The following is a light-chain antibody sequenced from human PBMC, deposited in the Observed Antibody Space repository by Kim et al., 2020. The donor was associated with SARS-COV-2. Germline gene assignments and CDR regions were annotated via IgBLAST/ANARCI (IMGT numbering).Light chain of an antibody. CDR2: WAS. Sequence: RATINCKSSQSVLYSSNNKNYLAWYQQKPGQPPKLLIYWASTRESGVPDRFSGSGSGTDFTLTISSLQAEDVAVYYGQQYYSNLSFGGGTKVDIK. CDR1: QSVLYSSNNKNY. V-gene: IGKV4-1*01. J-gene: IGKJ4*01. CDR3: QQYYSNLS.